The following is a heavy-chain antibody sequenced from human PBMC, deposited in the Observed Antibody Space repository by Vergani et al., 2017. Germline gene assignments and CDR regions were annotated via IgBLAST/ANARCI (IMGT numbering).Heavy chain of an antibody. J-gene: IGHJ4*02. D-gene: IGHD3-3*01. Sequence: QVQLVQSGAEVKKPGASVKVSCKASGYTFTGYYMHWVRQAPGQGLEWMGIINPSGGSTSYAQKFQGRVTMTRDTSTSTVYMELSSLRSEDTAVYYCARSPRSGYYTAPTDYWGQGTLVTVSS. CDR3: ARSPRSGYYTAPTDY. V-gene: IGHV1-46*01. CDR2: INPSGGST. CDR1: GYTFTGYY.